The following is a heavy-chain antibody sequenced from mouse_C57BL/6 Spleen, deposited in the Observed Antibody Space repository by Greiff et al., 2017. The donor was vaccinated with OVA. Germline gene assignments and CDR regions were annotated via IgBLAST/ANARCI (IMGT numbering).Heavy chain of an antibody. D-gene: IGHD1-1*01. V-gene: IGHV5-16*01. CDR2: INYDGSST. CDR3: ARGSSWYFDV. Sequence: EVKVVESEGGLVQPGSSMKLSCTASGFTFSDYYMAWVRQVPEKGLEWVANINYDGSSTYYLDSLKSRFIISRDNAKNILYLQMSSLKSEDTATYYCARGSSWYFDVWGTGTTVTVSS. J-gene: IGHJ1*03. CDR1: GFTFSDYY.